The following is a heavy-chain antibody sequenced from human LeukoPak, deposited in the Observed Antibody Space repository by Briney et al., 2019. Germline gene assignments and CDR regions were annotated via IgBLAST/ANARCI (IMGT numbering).Heavy chain of an antibody. V-gene: IGHV3-23*01. Sequence: PEGSLRLSCAASGFTFSSYDMTWVRQAPGRGLEWVSSIRPSGDNTYYGDSVKGRFTISRDNSKNTLSLQMNSLRAEDTAVYYCAKCGLHTFGLYLYWGQGTLVTLSS. CDR3: AKCGLHTFGLYLY. J-gene: IGHJ4*02. CDR2: IRPSGDNT. CDR1: GFTFSSYD. D-gene: IGHD5-18*01.